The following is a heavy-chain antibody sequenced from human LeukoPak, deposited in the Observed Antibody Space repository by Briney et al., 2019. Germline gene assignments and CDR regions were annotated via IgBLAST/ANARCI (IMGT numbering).Heavy chain of an antibody. V-gene: IGHV4-34*01. D-gene: IGHD3-3*01. CDR1: GGSFSGYY. J-gene: IGHJ6*03. CDR2: INHSGST. Sequence: SETLSLTCAVYGGSFSGYYWSWIRQPPGKGLEWIGEINHSGSTNYNPSLKSRVTISVDTSKNQFSLKLSSVTAADTAVYYCARVLYYYSYMDVWGKGTPVTVSS. CDR3: ARVLYYYSYMDV.